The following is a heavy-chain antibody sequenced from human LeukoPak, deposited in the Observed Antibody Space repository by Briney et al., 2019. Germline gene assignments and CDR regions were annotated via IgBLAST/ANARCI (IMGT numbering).Heavy chain of an antibody. Sequence: PGGSLRLSCAASGFTLSDYAMNWVRQAPGEGLEWLSAISGSDGHTFYADSVKGRFTLSRDNSKNMLYLQMNNLRADDTAIYYCAKVPWVGTITWGQGTLVIVSS. V-gene: IGHV3-23*01. CDR2: ISGSDGHT. CDR3: AKVPWVGTIT. D-gene: IGHD1-26*01. J-gene: IGHJ4*02. CDR1: GFTLSDYA.